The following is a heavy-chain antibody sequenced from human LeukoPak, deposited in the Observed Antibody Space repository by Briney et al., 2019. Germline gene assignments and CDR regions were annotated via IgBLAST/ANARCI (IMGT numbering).Heavy chain of an antibody. CDR3: ARGSTTVPGTFDY. CDR2: INHSGST. D-gene: IGHD4-17*01. Sequence: SETLSLTCAVYGGSFSGYYWSWIRQPPGKGLEWIGEINHSGSTNYNPSLKSRVTMSVDASKNQFSLKLSSVTAADTAVYYCARGSTTVPGTFDYWGQGTLVTVSS. CDR1: GGSFSGYY. V-gene: IGHV4-34*01. J-gene: IGHJ4*02.